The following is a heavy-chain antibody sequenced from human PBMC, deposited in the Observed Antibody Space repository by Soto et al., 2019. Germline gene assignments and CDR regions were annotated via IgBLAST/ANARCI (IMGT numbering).Heavy chain of an antibody. CDR1: GFTFGNYA. V-gene: IGHV3-49*04. CDR2: ISNKASGGTA. J-gene: IGHJ4*02. D-gene: IGHD3-22*01. Sequence: GESLKISCTASGFTFGNYAMSWVCQAPGKGLEWVGFISNKASGGTADYAASLRGRITISRDDSKSIAYLQINSLQTDDTAMYYCTRYYYETSGYYVYWGQGTLVTVSS. CDR3: TRYYYETSGYYVY.